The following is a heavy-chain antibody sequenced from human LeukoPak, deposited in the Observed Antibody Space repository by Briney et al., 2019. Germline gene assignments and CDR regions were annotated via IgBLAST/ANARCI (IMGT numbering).Heavy chain of an antibody. CDR1: GGSISSGDYY. V-gene: IGHV4-39*07. J-gene: IGHJ4*02. Sequence: SETLSLSCTVSGGSISSGDYYWSWIRQPPGKGLEWIGSIYYSGSTYYNPSLKSRVTISVDTSKNQFSLKLSSVTAADTAVYYCARVDLIPRRRGYFDYWGQGTLVTVSS. CDR3: ARVDLIPRRRGYFDY. D-gene: IGHD3-16*01. CDR2: IYYSGST.